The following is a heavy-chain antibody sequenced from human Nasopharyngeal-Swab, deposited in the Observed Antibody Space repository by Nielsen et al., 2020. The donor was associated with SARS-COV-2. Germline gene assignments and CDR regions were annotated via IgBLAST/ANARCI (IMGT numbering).Heavy chain of an antibody. J-gene: IGHJ4*02. V-gene: IGHV3-11*04. Sequence: GESLKISCAASGFTFSDYYMSWIRQAPGKGPEWVSYISSSGSTIYYADSVKGRFTISRDNAKNSLYLQMNSLRAEDTAVYYCARDSEGVAADYWGQGTLVTVSS. CDR1: GFTFSDYY. D-gene: IGHD6-19*01. CDR3: ARDSEGVAADY. CDR2: ISSSGSTI.